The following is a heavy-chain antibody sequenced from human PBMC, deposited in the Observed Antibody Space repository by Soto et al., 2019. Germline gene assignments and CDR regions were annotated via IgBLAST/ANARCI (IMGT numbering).Heavy chain of an antibody. V-gene: IGHV4-34*01. CDR1: GGSFSGYY. J-gene: IGHJ6*02. CDR3: ARGRSNYYYGMDV. D-gene: IGHD4-4*01. Sequence: QVQLQQWGAGLLKPSETLSLTCAGYGGSFSGYYWSWIRQPPGKGLECIGEINHSGSTNYNPSLKSRVTISVDTSNNQISLRLSSVTAADTAVYYCARGRSNYYYGMDVWGQGTTGTVSS. CDR2: INHSGST.